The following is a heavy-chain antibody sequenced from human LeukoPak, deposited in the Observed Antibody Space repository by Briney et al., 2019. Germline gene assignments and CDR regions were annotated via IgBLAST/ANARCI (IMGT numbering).Heavy chain of an antibody. Sequence: GGSLRLSCAASGFTFSSYSMNWVRQAPGKGLEWVSSISSSSSYIYYADSVKGRFTISRDNAKNSLYLQMNSLRAEDTAVYYCARDQRVVPAAPIDYWGQGTLVTVSS. J-gene: IGHJ4*02. D-gene: IGHD2-2*01. CDR1: GFTFSSYS. V-gene: IGHV3-21*01. CDR3: ARDQRVVPAAPIDY. CDR2: ISSSSSYI.